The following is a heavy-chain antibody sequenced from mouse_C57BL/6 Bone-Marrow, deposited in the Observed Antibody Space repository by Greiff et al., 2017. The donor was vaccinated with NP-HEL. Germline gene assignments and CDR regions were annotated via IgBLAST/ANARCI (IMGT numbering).Heavy chain of an antibody. J-gene: IGHJ2*01. CDR3: AKPHYGSSLFDY. D-gene: IGHD1-1*01. Sequence: EVMLVESGGDLVKPGGSLKLSCAASGFTFSSYGMSWVRQTPDKRLEWVATISSGGSYTYYPDSVKGRFTISRDNAKNTLYLQMSSLKSEDTAMYYCAKPHYGSSLFDYWGQGTTLTVSS. CDR2: ISSGGSYT. CDR1: GFTFSSYG. V-gene: IGHV5-6*01.